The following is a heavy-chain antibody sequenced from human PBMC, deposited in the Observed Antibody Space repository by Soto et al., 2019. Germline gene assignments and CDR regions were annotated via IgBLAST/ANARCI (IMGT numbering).Heavy chain of an antibody. CDR2: ISGSGGST. CDR1: GFTFSSYA. J-gene: IGHJ4*02. CDR3: AKDRWFGESWDYYFDY. D-gene: IGHD3-10*01. Sequence: GGSLRLSCAASGFTFSSYAMSWVRQAPGKGLEWVSAISGSGGSTYYADSVKGRFTISRDNSKNTLYLQMNSLRAEDTAVYYCAKDRWFGESWDYYFDYWGQGTLVTVSS. V-gene: IGHV3-23*01.